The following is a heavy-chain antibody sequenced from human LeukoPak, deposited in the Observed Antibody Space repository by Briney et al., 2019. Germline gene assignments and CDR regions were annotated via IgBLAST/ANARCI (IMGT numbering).Heavy chain of an antibody. CDR2: ISSTSNTI. D-gene: IGHD1-26*01. J-gene: IGHJ5*01. CDR3: ARSGGSYSYDS. V-gene: IGHV3-48*01. CDR1: GFTFSSYS. Sequence: GGSLRLSCAASGFTFSSYSMNWVRQAPGKGLEWVSYISSTSNTIYYADSVKGRFTISRDNAMNSLYLQMNSLRAEDTALYYCARSGGSYSYDSWGQGTLVTVSS.